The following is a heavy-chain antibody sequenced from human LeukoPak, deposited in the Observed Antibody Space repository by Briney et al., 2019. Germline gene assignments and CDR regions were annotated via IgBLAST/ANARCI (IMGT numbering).Heavy chain of an antibody. D-gene: IGHD3-9*01. Sequence: SETPSLTCTVSGGSISSYYWSWIRQPAGKGLEWIGRIYTSGSTNYNPSLKSRVTMSVDTSNNQLSLMMTSVTAADTAVFYCARTPQGDNYFDYWGQGHLVTVSS. CDR3: ARTPQGDNYFDY. V-gene: IGHV4-4*07. CDR1: GGSISSYY. J-gene: IGHJ4*02. CDR2: IYTSGST.